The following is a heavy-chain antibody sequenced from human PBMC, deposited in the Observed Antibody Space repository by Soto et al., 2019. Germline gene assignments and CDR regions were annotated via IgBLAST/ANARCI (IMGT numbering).Heavy chain of an antibody. D-gene: IGHD2-15*01. CDR1: GFTFSSYS. CDR2: ISSSSSYI. J-gene: IGHJ4*02. Sequence: GGSPRLSCAASGFTFSSYSMNWVRQAPGKGLEWVSSISSSSSYIYYADSVKGRFTISRDNAKNSLYLQMNSLRAEDTAVYYCARDEGEYCSGGSCYDPSFSDYWGQGTLVTVSS. V-gene: IGHV3-21*01. CDR3: ARDEGEYCSGGSCYDPSFSDY.